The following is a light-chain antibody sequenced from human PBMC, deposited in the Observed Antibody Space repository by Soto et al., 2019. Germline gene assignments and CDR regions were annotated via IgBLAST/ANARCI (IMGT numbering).Light chain of an antibody. V-gene: IGLV2-14*01. CDR3: SSYTSSSTPYV. J-gene: IGLJ1*01. CDR1: SSDIGAYDY. Sequence: QSVLTQPASVSGSPGQSITISCTGSSSDIGAYDYVSWYQQRPVKAPKLMIFDVTNRPSGVSDRFSGSKSGNTASLTISCLQTEDEADYYCSSYTSSSTPYVFGTGTKVTVL. CDR2: DVT.